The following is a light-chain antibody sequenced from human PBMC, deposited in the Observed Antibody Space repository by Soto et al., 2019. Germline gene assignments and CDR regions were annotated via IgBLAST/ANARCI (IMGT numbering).Light chain of an antibody. V-gene: IGKV1-5*01. CDR3: QQYKSYSFT. J-gene: IGKJ2*01. Sequence: DIPMTQSPSILSASVGDRVTITCRASQSISNWLAWYQQKPGRAPKVLIYDASSLQSGVPSRFSGSGSGTDFTLTISSLQPDDIATYYCQQYKSYSFTFGQGTNLEI. CDR2: DAS. CDR1: QSISNW.